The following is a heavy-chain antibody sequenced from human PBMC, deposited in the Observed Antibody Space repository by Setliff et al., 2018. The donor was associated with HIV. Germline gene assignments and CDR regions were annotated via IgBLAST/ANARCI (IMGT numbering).Heavy chain of an antibody. Sequence: PSETLSLTCAVSGDSITNDDWWSWIRQPPGKGLEWIGTLYHSGSPIYNSSLKSRVTISGDPSNNQLSLSLSSVTAADTAVYYCARPVSKYFYGMDVWGLGTTVTVSS. CDR2: LYHSGSP. CDR1: GDSITNDDW. V-gene: IGHV4-38-2*01. J-gene: IGHJ6*02. CDR3: ARPVSKYFYGMDV.